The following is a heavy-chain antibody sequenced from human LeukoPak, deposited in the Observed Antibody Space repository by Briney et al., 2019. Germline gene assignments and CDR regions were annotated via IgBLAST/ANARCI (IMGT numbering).Heavy chain of an antibody. CDR2: INPSGCST. Sequence: ASVKVSCKASGYTFTNYYIHWVRQAPGRGLEWMGIINPSGCSTTYAQKFQGRVTVTRDMSTSTVYMELSSLGSDDTAVYYCVRDSASSSWHYWGQGTLVTVSS. CDR1: GYTFTNYY. J-gene: IGHJ4*02. D-gene: IGHD6-13*01. V-gene: IGHV1-46*01. CDR3: VRDSASSSWHY.